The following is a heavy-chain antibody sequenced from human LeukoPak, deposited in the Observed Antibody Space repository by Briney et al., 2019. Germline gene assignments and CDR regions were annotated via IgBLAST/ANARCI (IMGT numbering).Heavy chain of an antibody. CDR3: ARVATPWFYYYDSSGYYYYFDY. D-gene: IGHD3-22*01. Sequence: ASVKVSCKASGYTFTSYDINWVRQATGQGLEWMGWMNPNSGNTGYAQKFQGRVTMIRNTSISTAYMELSSLRSEDTAVYYCARVATPWFYYYDSSGYYYYFDYWGQGTLVTVSS. J-gene: IGHJ4*02. CDR1: GYTFTSYD. CDR2: MNPNSGNT. V-gene: IGHV1-8*01.